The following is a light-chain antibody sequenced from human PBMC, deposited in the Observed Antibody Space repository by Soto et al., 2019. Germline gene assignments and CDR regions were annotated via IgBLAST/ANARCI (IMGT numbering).Light chain of an antibody. V-gene: IGKV4-1*01. CDR2: WAS. Sequence: DIVMTQSPDSLAVSLGERATINCKSSQSILFSSKNKNYLAWYQQKPGQPPRLLIYWASIRESGVPDRFSGSASGTDFTLTISSLQAEDVAVYFCQQYYTTPTFGQGTKVEIK. CDR1: QSILFSSKNKNY. CDR3: QQYYTTPT. J-gene: IGKJ1*01.